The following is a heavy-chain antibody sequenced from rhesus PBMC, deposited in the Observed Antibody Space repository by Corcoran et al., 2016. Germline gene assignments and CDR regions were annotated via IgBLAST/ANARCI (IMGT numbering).Heavy chain of an antibody. D-gene: IGHD7-45*01. V-gene: IGHV4-73*01. CDR2: IDGNSAST. CDR1: GGSISGYY. Sequence: QVKLQQWGEGLVKPSETLSLTCAVYGGSISGYYWSWIRQPPGKGLEWIGNIDGNSASTHYNPSLKNRVTISKDTSKNQFSLKLSSVTAADTAVYYCARGLGIWGQGVLVTVSS. J-gene: IGHJ4*01. CDR3: ARGLGI.